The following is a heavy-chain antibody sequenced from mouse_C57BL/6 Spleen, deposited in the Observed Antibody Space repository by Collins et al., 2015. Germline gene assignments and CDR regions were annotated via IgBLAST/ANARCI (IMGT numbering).Heavy chain of an antibody. V-gene: IGHV14-2*01. D-gene: IGHD1-1*01. CDR2: IDPEDGET. J-gene: IGHJ4*01. CDR3: TRGYYEYAMDY. Sequence: EVHLQQSGAELVKPGASVKLSCTASGFNIKGYYMHWVKQRTEQGLEWIGRIDPEDGETQYAPKFQGKATITADTSSNTAYLQLSSLTSEDTAVYYCTRGYYEYAMDYWGQGTSVTVSS. CDR1: GFNIKGYY.